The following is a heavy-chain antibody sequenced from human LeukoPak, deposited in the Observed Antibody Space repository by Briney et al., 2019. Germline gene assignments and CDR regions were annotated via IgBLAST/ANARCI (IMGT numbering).Heavy chain of an antibody. CDR2: IYYSGST. V-gene: IGHV4-59*12. D-gene: IGHD6-19*01. J-gene: IGHJ5*02. CDR1: GGSISSYY. CDR3: ARDRVQWLVHRNNWFDP. Sequence: KPSETLSLTCTVSGGSISSYYWSWIRQPPGKGLEWIGYIYYSGSTNYNPSLKSRVTISVDTSKNQFSLKLSSVTAADTAVYYCARDRVQWLVHRNNWFDPWGQGTLVTVSS.